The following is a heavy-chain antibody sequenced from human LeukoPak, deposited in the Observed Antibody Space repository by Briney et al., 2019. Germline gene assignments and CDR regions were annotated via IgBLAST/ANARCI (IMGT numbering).Heavy chain of an antibody. CDR2: IYYSGST. J-gene: IGHJ3*02. V-gene: IGHV4-39*01. CDR1: GGSISSSSYY. CDR3: ARQDIVVVPNAFDI. Sequence: PSETLSLTCTVSGGSISSSSYYWGWIRQPPGKGLEWTGSIYYSGSTYYNPSLKSRVTISVDTSKNQFSLKLSSVTAADTAVYYCARQDIVVVPNAFDIWGQGTMVTVSS. D-gene: IGHD2-2*01.